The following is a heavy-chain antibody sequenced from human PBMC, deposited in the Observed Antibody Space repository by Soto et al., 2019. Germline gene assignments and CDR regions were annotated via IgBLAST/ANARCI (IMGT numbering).Heavy chain of an antibody. V-gene: IGHV4-30-4*01. CDR3: ASIWFGDFDY. CDR2: IYYSGST. Sequence: SETLSLTCTVSGGSISSGDYYWSWIRQPPGKGLEWIGYIYYSGSTYYNPSLKSRVTISVDTSKNQISLKLDSVTAADTAVYYCASIWFGDFDYWGHGTLVTVSS. CDR1: GGSISSGDYY. J-gene: IGHJ4*01. D-gene: IGHD3-10*01.